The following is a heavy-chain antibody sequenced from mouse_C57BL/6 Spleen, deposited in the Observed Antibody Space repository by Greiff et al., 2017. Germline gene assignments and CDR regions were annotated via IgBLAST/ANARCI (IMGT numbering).Heavy chain of an antibody. CDR1: GFSLPSYG. V-gene: IGHV2-3*01. Sequence: VQRVESGPGLVAPSQSLSITCTVSGFSLPSYGVSWVRQPPGKGLEWLGVIWGDGSTNYHSALISRLSISKDNSKSQVFLKLNSLQTDDTATYYCATEGWLLRFAYWGQGTLVTVSA. CDR2: IWGDGST. J-gene: IGHJ3*01. CDR3: ATEGWLLRFAY. D-gene: IGHD2-3*01.